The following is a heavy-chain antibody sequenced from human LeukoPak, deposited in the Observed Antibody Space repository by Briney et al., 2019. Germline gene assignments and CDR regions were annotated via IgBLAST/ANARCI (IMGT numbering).Heavy chain of an antibody. CDR2: ISAYNGNT. Sequence: GASVKVSCKTSGYTFTSYGISWVRQAPGQGLEWMGWISAYNGNTKYAQNVQDRVTMTTDTSTGTAYMELTSLTSDDTAVYYCARDRGYSYGVDAFDIWGQGTMVTVSS. CDR1: GYTFTSYG. V-gene: IGHV1-18*01. D-gene: IGHD5-18*01. CDR3: ARDRGYSYGVDAFDI. J-gene: IGHJ3*02.